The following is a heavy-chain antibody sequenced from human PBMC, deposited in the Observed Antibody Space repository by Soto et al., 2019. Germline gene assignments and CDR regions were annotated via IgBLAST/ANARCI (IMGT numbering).Heavy chain of an antibody. D-gene: IGHD5-18*01. CDR1: GFTFSNAW. V-gene: IGHV3-15*01. CDR2: IKSKTDGGTT. Sequence: PGGSLRLSCAASGFTFSNAWMSWVRQAPGKGLEWVGRIKSKTDGGTTDYAAPVKGRFTISRDDSKNTLYLQMNSLKTEDTAVYYYTTRDSYGFSAPKNWGQGTLVTVSS. J-gene: IGHJ4*02. CDR3: TTRDSYGFSAPKN.